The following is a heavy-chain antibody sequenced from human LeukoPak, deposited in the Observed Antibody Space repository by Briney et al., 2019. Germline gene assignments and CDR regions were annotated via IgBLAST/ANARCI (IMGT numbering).Heavy chain of an antibody. V-gene: IGHV1-69*05. D-gene: IGHD6-13*01. CDR1: GGTFSSYA. CDR3: AKSSSWDYYYYYMDV. J-gene: IGHJ6*03. Sequence: APVKVSCKASGGTFSSYAISWVRQAPGQGLEWMGGIIPIFGTANYAQKFQDRVTITTDESTSTAYMELSSLRSEDTAVYYCAKSSSWDYYYYYMDVWGKGTTVTVSS. CDR2: IIPIFGTA.